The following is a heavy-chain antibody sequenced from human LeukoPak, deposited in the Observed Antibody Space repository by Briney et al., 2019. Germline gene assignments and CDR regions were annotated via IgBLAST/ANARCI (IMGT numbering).Heavy chain of an antibody. CDR2: ISSSSSYI. J-gene: IGHJ5*02. CDR1: GFTFSSYS. D-gene: IGHD3-9*01. CDR3: VKRTDVLTGYYNA. Sequence: GGSLRLSCAASGFTFSSYSMNWVRQAPGKGLEWVSSISSSSSYIYYADSVKGRFTISRDNSKNALYLQMNSLRGDDTAVYYCVKRTDVLTGYYNAWGLGTLVTVSS. V-gene: IGHV3-21*04.